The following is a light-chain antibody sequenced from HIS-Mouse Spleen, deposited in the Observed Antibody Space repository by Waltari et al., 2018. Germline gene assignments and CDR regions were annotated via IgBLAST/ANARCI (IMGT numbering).Light chain of an antibody. CDR3: QVWDSSSDHVV. CDR2: DDS. Sequence: SYVLTQPPSVSVAPGKTARITCGGNNMGRKSVHWYQQKPGQAHVRVVYDDSDWPSGIPERFSGANSGNTATRTSSRVEAGDEADYYCQVWDSSSDHVVFGGGTKLTVL. CDR1: NMGRKS. V-gene: IGLV3-21*03. J-gene: IGLJ2*01.